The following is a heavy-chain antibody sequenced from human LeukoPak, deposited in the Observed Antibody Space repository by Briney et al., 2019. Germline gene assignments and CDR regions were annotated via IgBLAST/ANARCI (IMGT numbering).Heavy chain of an antibody. Sequence: ASVKVSRKASGYTFTGYYMHWVRQAPGQGLEWMGRINPNSGGTNYAQKFQGRVTMTRDTSISTAYMELSRLRSDDTAVYYCASFGMETHDAFDIWGQGTMVTVSS. CDR3: ASFGMETHDAFDI. J-gene: IGHJ3*02. V-gene: IGHV1-2*06. CDR2: INPNSGGT. D-gene: IGHD3-3*01. CDR1: GYTFTGYY.